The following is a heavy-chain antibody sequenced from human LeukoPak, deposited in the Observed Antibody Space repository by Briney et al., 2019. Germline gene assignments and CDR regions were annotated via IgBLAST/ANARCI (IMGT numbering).Heavy chain of an antibody. D-gene: IGHD2-2*02. J-gene: IGHJ6*04. CDR2: INHSGST. Sequence: SETLSLTCAVYGGSFSGYYWSWIRQPPGKGLEWIGEINHSGSTNYNPSLKSRVTISVDTSKNQFSLKLSSVTAADTAVYYCARGALGYCSSTSCYRVYYYYGMDVWGKGTTVTVSS. CDR1: GGSFSGYY. V-gene: IGHV4-34*01. CDR3: ARGALGYCSSTSCYRVYYYYGMDV.